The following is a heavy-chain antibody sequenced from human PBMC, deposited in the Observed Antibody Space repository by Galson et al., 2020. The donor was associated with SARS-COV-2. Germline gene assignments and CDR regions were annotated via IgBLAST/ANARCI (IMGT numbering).Heavy chain of an antibody. J-gene: IGHJ4*02. D-gene: IGHD1-7*01. Sequence: ASVKVSCKVSGYTLTELSMHWVRQAPGKGLEWMGGFDPEDGETIYAQKFQGRVTMTEDTSTDTAYMELSSLRPEDTAVYYCATSYGITGTTPPDYWGQGTLVTVSS. V-gene: IGHV1-24*01. CDR3: ATSYGITGTTPPDY. CDR1: GYTLTELS. CDR2: FDPEDGET.